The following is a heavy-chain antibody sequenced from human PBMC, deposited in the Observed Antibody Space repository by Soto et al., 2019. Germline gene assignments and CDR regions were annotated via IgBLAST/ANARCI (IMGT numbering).Heavy chain of an antibody. CDR1: GGSXXXXXXX. CDR3: ARGVLH. CDR2: IYYSGST. D-gene: IGHD3-16*01. V-gene: IGHV4-31*01. J-gene: IGHJ4*02. Sequence: QVQLQESGPGLVKPSQTLSLTCTVSGGSXXXXXXXWSWIRQHPGKGLEWIGSIYYSGSTYYNPXXXXXXXXXXXXXXXXXXXXXXXXXXAXXXXXXXARGVLHWGQGTLVTVSS.